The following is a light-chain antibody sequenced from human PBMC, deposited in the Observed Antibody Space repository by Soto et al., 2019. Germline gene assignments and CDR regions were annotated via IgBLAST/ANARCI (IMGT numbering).Light chain of an antibody. CDR1: QTVSSSY. Sequence: EVVLTQSPGTLSLSPGERATLSCRASQTVSSSYLAWYQQNPGQAPRLLIYGASSRATGIPDRFSGRGSGIDFILTISRLEPEDFAVYYCQQYGSSPGTFGQGTKVEIK. J-gene: IGKJ1*01. V-gene: IGKV3-20*01. CDR2: GAS. CDR3: QQYGSSPGT.